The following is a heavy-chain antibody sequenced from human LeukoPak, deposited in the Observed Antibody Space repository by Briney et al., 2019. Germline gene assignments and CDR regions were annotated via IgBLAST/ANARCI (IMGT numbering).Heavy chain of an antibody. V-gene: IGHV3-48*03. J-gene: IGHJ4*02. CDR2: ISSSGSTI. Sequence: GGSLRLSCAASGFTFSSYEMNWVRQAPGKGLEWVSYISSSGSTIYYADSVKGRFTISRDNAKNSLYLQMNSLRAEGTAVYYCARGSGGAFGGVMVDYWGQGTLVTVSS. CDR3: ARGSGGAFGGVMVDY. D-gene: IGHD3-16*01. CDR1: GFTFSSYE.